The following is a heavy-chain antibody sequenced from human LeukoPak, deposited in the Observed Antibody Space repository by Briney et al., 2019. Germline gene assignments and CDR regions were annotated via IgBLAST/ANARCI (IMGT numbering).Heavy chain of an antibody. Sequence: SETLSLTCAVSGGSISSGGYSWSWIRQPPGKGLEWIGYIYHSGSTYYNPSLKSRVTISVDTSKNQFSLKLSSVTAADTAVYYCARLKPPDYDTMGFDYWGQGTLVTVSS. V-gene: IGHV4-30-2*01. CDR2: IYHSGST. J-gene: IGHJ4*02. CDR3: ARLKPPDYDTMGFDY. D-gene: IGHD3-9*01. CDR1: GGSISSGGYS.